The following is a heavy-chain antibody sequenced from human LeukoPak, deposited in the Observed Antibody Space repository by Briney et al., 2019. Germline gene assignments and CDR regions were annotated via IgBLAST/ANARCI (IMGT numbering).Heavy chain of an antibody. CDR1: GGSFSGHY. CDR3: ARGILFDYYFDS. CDR2: IHYSGAT. Sequence: PETLSLTCAIYGGSFSGHYWSWIRQSPGKGLEWIAEIHYSGATSYNPSLKSRVTISGDTSKNQVFLRVTSVTAADTALYYCARGILFDYYFDSWGQGTLVTVSS. V-gene: IGHV4-34*01. D-gene: IGHD3-9*01. J-gene: IGHJ4*02.